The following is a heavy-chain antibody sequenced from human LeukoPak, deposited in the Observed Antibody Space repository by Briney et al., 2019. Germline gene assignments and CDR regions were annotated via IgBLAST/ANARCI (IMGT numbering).Heavy chain of an antibody. Sequence: GGSLRLSCVASGFTFSSYGMHWVRQAPGKGLEWVAVISYNEDAKIYADSVKGRFTISRDNSKNTLYLQMNSLRAEDTAVYYCAKGGAQWAAALEGDYWGQGTLVTVSS. CDR2: ISYNEDAK. V-gene: IGHV3-30*18. CDR3: AKGGAQWAAALEGDY. D-gene: IGHD2-2*01. CDR1: GFTFSSYG. J-gene: IGHJ4*02.